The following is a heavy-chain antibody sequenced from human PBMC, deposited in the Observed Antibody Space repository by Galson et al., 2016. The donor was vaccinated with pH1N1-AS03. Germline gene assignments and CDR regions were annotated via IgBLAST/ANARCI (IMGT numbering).Heavy chain of an antibody. J-gene: IGHJ4*02. D-gene: IGHD1-7*01. Sequence: SETLSLTCSVSGDSISRSSSSWGWIRQPPGKGLEWIGNIYFTGSANYNPSLGSRVTISRDTSKNQFSLKITSVTAADTAVYYCAITKGGTPDFGYWGQGILVTVSS. CDR1: GDSISRSSSS. V-gene: IGHV4-39*01. CDR3: AITKGGTPDFGY. CDR2: IYFTGSA.